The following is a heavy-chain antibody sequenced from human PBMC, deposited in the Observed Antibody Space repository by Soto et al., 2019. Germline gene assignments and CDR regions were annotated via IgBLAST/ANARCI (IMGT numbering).Heavy chain of an antibody. CDR1: GFTFDNYV. D-gene: IGHD3-16*01. CDR2: ISDNGVIT. V-gene: IGHV3-23*01. Sequence: GGSLRLSCAASGFTFDNYVMTWVRQAPGQGLEWVSGISDNGVITNYADSVKGRFTISKDNSRSPGYLQMNSLRVEDTAVSFCASGGRSCYGFDSWGQGTLVTVSS. CDR3: ASGGRSCYGFDS. J-gene: IGHJ4*02.